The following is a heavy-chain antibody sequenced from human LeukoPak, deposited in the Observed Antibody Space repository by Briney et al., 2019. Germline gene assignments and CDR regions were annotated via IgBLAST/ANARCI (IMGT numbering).Heavy chain of an antibody. CDR3: AREGWFGEPPSHWFDP. Sequence: RSQTLSLTCAISGDSVSTKSATWNWIRQSPSRGLEWLGRTYYTSKWYNDYAVSVKSRITINPDTSKNQFSLQLNSVTPEDTAVYYCAREGWFGEPPSHWFDPWGQGTLVTFSS. CDR1: GDSVSTKSAT. J-gene: IGHJ5*02. D-gene: IGHD3-10*01. CDR2: TYYTSKWYN. V-gene: IGHV6-1*01.